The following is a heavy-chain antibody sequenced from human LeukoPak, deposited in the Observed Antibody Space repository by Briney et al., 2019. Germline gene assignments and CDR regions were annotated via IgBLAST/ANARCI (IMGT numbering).Heavy chain of an antibody. Sequence: GGSLRLSCEASGFTFSSAWMNWVRQAPGKGLEWVGRIKSKSDDGTVDYVAPVKGRFTISRDDSKNTLFLYMVTLKTDDTAVYYCATGRPLYGSGSDGFDIWGQGTMVTVSS. J-gene: IGHJ3*02. CDR2: IKSKSDDGTV. V-gene: IGHV3-15*01. D-gene: IGHD3-10*01. CDR3: ATGRPLYGSGSDGFDI. CDR1: GFTFSSAW.